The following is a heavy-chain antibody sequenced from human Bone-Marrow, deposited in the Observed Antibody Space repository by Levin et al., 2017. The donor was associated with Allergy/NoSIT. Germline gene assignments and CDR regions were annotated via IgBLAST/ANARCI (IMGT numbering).Heavy chain of an antibody. Sequence: PGGSLRLSCAASGFTFSSYAMHWVRQTPGKGLEWVAVIWYDGSSKYYVDSVKGRFTISRDNSKDTLYLEMSSLRADDTAVYYCARGVPRSHDVWDYYYTFTDYWGQGTLVTVSS. V-gene: IGHV3-33*01. D-gene: IGHD3-3*01. CDR1: GFTFSSYA. J-gene: IGHJ4*02. CDR3: ARGVPRSHDVWDYYYTFTDY. CDR2: IWYDGSSK.